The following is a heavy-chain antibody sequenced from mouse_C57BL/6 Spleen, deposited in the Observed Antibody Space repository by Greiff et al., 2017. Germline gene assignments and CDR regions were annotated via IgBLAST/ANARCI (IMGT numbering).Heavy chain of an antibody. CDR2: INPNNGGT. CDR3: AREGSGSSDRDY. CDR1: GYTFTDYY. J-gene: IGHJ2*01. V-gene: IGHV1-26*01. Sequence: EVQLQQSGPELVKPGASVKISCKASGYTFTDYYMNWVKQSHGKSLEWIGDINPNNGGTSYNQKFKGKATLTVDKSSSTAYMELRSLTSEDSAVYYCAREGSGSSDRDYWGQGTTLTVSS. D-gene: IGHD1-1*01.